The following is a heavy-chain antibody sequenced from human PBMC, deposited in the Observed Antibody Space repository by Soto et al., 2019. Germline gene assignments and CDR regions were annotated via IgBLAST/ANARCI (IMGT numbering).Heavy chain of an antibody. CDR1: GFTFASFA. CDR2: LSGSGGST. V-gene: IGHV3-23*01. Sequence: PGGSLRLSCAASGFTFASFAMSWVRQAPGKGLEWVSSLSGSGGSTYYADSVKGRFTISRDNSKNTLYLQMNSLRAEDTAIYYCAEDYSNFDYWGQGTLVTVS. D-gene: IGHD2-15*01. CDR3: AEDYSNFDY. J-gene: IGHJ4*02.